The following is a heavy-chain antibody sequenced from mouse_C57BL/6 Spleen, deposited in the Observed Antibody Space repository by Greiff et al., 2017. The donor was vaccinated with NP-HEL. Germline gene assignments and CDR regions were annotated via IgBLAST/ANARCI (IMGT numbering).Heavy chain of an antibody. V-gene: IGHV1-81*01. CDR3: QTAQATGYAMDY. D-gene: IGHD3-2*02. CDR2: IYPRSGNT. Sequence: QVQLQQSGAELARPGASVKLSCKASGYTFTSYGISWVKQRTGQGLEWIGEIYPRSGNTYYNEKFKGKATLTADKSSSTAYMELRSLTSEDSAVYFCQTAQATGYAMDYWGQGTSVTVSS. CDR1: GYTFTSYG. J-gene: IGHJ4*01.